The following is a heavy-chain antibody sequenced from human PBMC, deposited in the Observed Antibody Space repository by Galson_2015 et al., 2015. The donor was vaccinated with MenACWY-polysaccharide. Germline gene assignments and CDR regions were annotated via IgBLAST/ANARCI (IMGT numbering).Heavy chain of an antibody. J-gene: IGHJ4*02. CDR1: GFTFSSYA. CDR3: AKAPTPNY. V-gene: IGHV3-23*01. CDR2: ISTSGDST. Sequence: PLSLSCAASGFTFSSYAMSWVRQSPGKGLERVSAISTSGDSTYYADSVKGRFTISRDNSKNTLYLQMNSLRADDTAVYYCAKAPTPNYWGQGTLVTVSS.